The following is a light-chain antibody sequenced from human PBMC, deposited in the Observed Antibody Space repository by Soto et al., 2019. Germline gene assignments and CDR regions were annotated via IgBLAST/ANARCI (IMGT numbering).Light chain of an antibody. V-gene: IGKV1-5*03. CDR2: KAS. CDR3: QHYNSYSEA. CDR1: QSISSW. J-gene: IGKJ1*01. Sequence: DIQMTQSPSTLSASVGDRVTITWRASQSISSWLAWYQQKPGKAPKILIYKASTLKSGVPSRFRGSGSGTEFTLTISSLQPDDFATYYCQHYNSYSEAFGQGTKVDI.